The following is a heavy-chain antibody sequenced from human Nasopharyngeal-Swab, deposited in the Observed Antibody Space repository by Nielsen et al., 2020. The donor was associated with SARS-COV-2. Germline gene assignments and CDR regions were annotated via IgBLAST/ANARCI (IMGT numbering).Heavy chain of an antibody. D-gene: IGHD2-21*02. Sequence: SLKISCAASGFTFDDYAMHWVRQAPGKGPEWVSGILRESGTIGYADSVRGRFTISRDNAKDSRYLEMNSLRPEDTALYYCVKDMGTVTAGLGYWGQGTLVTVSA. CDR1: GFTFDDYA. J-gene: IGHJ4*02. CDR2: ILRESGTI. CDR3: VKDMGTVTAGLGY. V-gene: IGHV3-9*01.